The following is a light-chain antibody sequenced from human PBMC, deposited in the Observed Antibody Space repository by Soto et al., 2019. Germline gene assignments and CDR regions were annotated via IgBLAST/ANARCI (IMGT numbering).Light chain of an antibody. V-gene: IGKV4-1*01. CDR1: QSVLYSSNNKNY. CDR2: WAS. J-gene: IGKJ4*01. CDR3: QQYYSTPLT. Sequence: DIVMTQSPDSLAVSLGERATINCKSSQSVLYSSNNKNYLGWYQQKPGHPPKLLIYWASTRESGVPDRFSGSGSGTDFTLTISSLQAEDVAFYYCQQYYSTPLTFGGGTQVEIK.